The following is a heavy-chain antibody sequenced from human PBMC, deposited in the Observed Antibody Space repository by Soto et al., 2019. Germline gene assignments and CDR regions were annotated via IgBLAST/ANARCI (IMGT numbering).Heavy chain of an antibody. Sequence: QVQLQESGPGLVKPSETLSLTCTVSGGSISSYYWSWIRQPPGKGLEWIGYIYYSGSTNYNPSLKSPVTISVDTSKNQFSLKLSSVTAADTAVYYCARDRGGSYPFDYWGQGTLVTVSS. D-gene: IGHD1-26*01. J-gene: IGHJ4*02. V-gene: IGHV4-59*01. CDR2: IYYSGST. CDR1: GGSISSYY. CDR3: ARDRGGSYPFDY.